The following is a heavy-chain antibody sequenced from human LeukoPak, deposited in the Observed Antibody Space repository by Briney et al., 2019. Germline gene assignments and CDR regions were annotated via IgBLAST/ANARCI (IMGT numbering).Heavy chain of an antibody. CDR1: GFTFSSYS. Sequence: GGSLRLSCAASGFTFSSYSMNWVRQAPGKGLEWVSYISSSSSTIYYADSVKGRFTISRDNAKNSLYLQMNSLRDEDTAVYYCARSSLRYFDWLYYFDHWGQGTLVTVSS. V-gene: IGHV3-48*02. CDR2: ISSSSSTI. D-gene: IGHD3-9*01. CDR3: ARSSLRYFDWLYYFDH. J-gene: IGHJ4*02.